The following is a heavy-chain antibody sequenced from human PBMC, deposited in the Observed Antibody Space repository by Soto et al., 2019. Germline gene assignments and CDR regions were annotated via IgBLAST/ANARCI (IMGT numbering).Heavy chain of an antibody. V-gene: IGHV4-59*08. CDR2: IYYSGST. D-gene: IGHD3-3*01. CDR1: GGSISSYY. Sequence: SETLSLTCTVSGGSISSYYCSWIRQPPGKGLEWSGYIYYSGSTNYNPSLKSRVTISVDTSKNQFSLKLSSVTAADTAVYYCARHHYDFWSGYYRPSWFDPWGQGTLVTVSS. CDR3: ARHHYDFWSGYYRPSWFDP. J-gene: IGHJ5*02.